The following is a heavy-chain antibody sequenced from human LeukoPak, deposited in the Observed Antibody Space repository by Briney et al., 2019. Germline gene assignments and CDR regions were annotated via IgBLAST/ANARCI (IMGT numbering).Heavy chain of an antibody. D-gene: IGHD3-10*01. V-gene: IGHV3-15*01. CDR2: IKSKTDGGTT. J-gene: IGHJ5*02. Sequence: GGSLRLSCAASGFTFSNAWMSWVRQAPGKGLEWVGRIKSKTDGGTTDYAAPVKGRFTISRDDSKNTLYLQMNSLKTEDTAVYYCTTAVHQLWFGDLNWFDPWGQGTLVTVSS. CDR3: TTAVHQLWFGDLNWFDP. CDR1: GFTFSNAW.